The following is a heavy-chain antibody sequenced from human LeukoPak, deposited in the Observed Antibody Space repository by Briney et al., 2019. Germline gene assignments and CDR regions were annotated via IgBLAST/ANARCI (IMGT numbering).Heavy chain of an antibody. Sequence: PSETLSLTCTVYGGSISSSSYYWGWIRQPPGKGLEWIGSIYYSGSTYYNPSLKSRVTISVDTSKNQFSLKLSSVTAADTAVYYCARHVLVPAANNWFDPWGQGTLVTVSS. J-gene: IGHJ5*02. V-gene: IGHV4-39*01. D-gene: IGHD2-2*01. CDR1: GGSISSSSYY. CDR2: IYYSGST. CDR3: ARHVLVPAANNWFDP.